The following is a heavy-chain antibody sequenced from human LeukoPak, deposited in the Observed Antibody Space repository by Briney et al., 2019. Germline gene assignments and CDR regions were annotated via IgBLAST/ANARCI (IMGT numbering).Heavy chain of an antibody. CDR2: ISWNSGSI. D-gene: IGHD7-27*01. CDR1: GFTFDDYA. V-gene: IGHV3-9*01. Sequence: GRSLRLSCAASGFTFDDYAMHWVRQAPGKGLEWVSGISWNSGSIGYADSVKGRFTISRDNAKNSLYLQMNSLRAEDTALYYCAKDIGTKLGMYYYYGMDVWGQGTTVTVSS. J-gene: IGHJ6*02. CDR3: AKDIGTKLGMYYYYGMDV.